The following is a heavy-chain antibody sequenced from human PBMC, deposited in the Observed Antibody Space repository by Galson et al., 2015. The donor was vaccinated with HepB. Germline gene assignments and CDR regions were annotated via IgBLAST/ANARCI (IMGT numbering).Heavy chain of an antibody. Sequence: SVKVSCKASGYTFTSYGISWVRQAPGQGLEWMGWISAYNGNANYAQKLQGRVTMTTDTSTSTAYMELRSLRSDDTAVYYCARDEDGSGSYSYYYGMDVWGQGTTVTVSS. J-gene: IGHJ6*02. CDR2: ISAYNGNA. V-gene: IGHV1-18*01. CDR3: ARDEDGSGSYSYYYGMDV. D-gene: IGHD3-10*01. CDR1: GYTFTSYG.